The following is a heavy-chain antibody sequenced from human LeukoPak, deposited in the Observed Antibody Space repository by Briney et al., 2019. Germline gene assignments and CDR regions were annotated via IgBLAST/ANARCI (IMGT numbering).Heavy chain of an antibody. D-gene: IGHD3-10*01. CDR2: VYYSGST. V-gene: IGHV4-39*07. CDR3: ARDLHVSYYYGSGCFDY. Sequence: SETLSLTCTVSGGSISSSSYYWGWIRQPPGKGLEWIGSVYYSGSTYYNPSLKSRVTMSVDTSKNQFSLKLSSVTAADTAVYYCARDLHVSYYYGSGCFDYWGQGTLVTVSS. CDR1: GGSISSSSYY. J-gene: IGHJ4*02.